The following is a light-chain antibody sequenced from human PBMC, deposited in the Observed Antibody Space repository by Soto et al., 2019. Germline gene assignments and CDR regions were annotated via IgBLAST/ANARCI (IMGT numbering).Light chain of an antibody. Sequence: EVVLTQSPATLSLSPGERATLSCRASQSVSSYLAWYQQKPGQAPRLLIYDAFNRATGIPARFSGSGSGTDFTLTISSLEPEDFAVYYCQQRSNWPVTFCQGTRLEIK. CDR1: QSVSSY. CDR2: DAF. J-gene: IGKJ5*01. CDR3: QQRSNWPVT. V-gene: IGKV3-11*01.